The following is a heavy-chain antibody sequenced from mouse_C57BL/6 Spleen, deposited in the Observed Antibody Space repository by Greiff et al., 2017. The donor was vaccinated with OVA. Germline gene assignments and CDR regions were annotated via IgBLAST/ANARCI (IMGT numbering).Heavy chain of an antibody. D-gene: IGHD1-1*01. J-gene: IGHJ3*01. CDR1: GYTFTDYY. V-gene: IGHV1-26*01. Sequence: EVQLQQSGPELVKPGASVKISCKASGYTFTDYYMNWVKQSHGKSLEWIGDINPNNGGTSYNQKFKGKATLTVDKSSSTAYMKLRSLTSEDSAVYYCASPFITTVVEGFAYWGQGTLVIVSA. CDR3: ASPFITTVVEGFAY. CDR2: INPNNGGT.